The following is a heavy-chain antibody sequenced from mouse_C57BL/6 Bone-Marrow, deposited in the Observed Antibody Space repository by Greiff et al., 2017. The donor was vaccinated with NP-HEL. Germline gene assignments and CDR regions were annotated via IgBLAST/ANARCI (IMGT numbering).Heavy chain of an antibody. V-gene: IGHV3-6*01. D-gene: IGHD1-1*01. CDR3: ARDPHYGSSVAWFAY. J-gene: IGHJ3*01. CDR1: GYSITSGYY. Sequence: EVKLMESGPGLVKPSQSLSLTCSVTGYSITSGYYWNWIRQFPGNKLEWMGYISYDGSNNYNPSLKNRISITRDTSKNQFFLKLNSVTTEDTATYYCARDPHYGSSVAWFAYWGQGTLVTVSA. CDR2: ISYDGSN.